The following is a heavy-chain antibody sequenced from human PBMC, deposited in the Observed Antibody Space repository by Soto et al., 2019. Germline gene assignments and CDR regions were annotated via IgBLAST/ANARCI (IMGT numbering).Heavy chain of an antibody. V-gene: IGHV4-30-4*08. CDR3: ARGGLTGTTG. Sequence: SETLSLTCTVSGGSISSGGYYWSWIRQHPGKGLEWIGYIYYSGSTYYNPSLKSRVTISVDTSKNQFSLKLSSVTAADTAVYYCARGGLTGTTGWGQGTLVTVSS. D-gene: IGHD1-7*01. J-gene: IGHJ4*02. CDR2: IYYSGST. CDR1: GGSISSGGYY.